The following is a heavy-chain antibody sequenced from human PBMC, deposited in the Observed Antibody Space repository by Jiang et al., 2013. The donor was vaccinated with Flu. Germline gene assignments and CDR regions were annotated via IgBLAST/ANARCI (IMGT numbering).Heavy chain of an antibody. Sequence: GAEVKKPGASVKVSCKASGYHFTGYYIHWVRQAPGQGLEWMGRIHPNGGGTNYAQRFQGRVTMTRDTSTSTAYMELSNLRSDDTAVYFCARVGKLRLVDGISVGNNWLDPWGQGTLVTVSP. V-gene: IGHV1-2*06. J-gene: IGHJ5*02. D-gene: IGHD3-16*01. CDR3: ARVGKLRLVDGISVGNNWLDP. CDR1: GYHFTGYY. CDR2: IHPNGGGT.